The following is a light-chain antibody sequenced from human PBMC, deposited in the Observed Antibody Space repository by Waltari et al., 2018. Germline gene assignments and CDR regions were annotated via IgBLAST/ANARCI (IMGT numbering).Light chain of an antibody. CDR1: DSDVGAYDF. CDR3: SSYTTSSAPGV. J-gene: IGLJ1*01. V-gene: IGLV2-14*01. Sequence: QSALTQPASVSGSPGQSITISCSGTDSDVGAYDFVSWYQQHPGKAPHPIIYEVSKRPPGISNPFSASKSGNTASLTISGLQAEDEADYYCSSYTTSSAPGVFGTGTRVTVL. CDR2: EVS.